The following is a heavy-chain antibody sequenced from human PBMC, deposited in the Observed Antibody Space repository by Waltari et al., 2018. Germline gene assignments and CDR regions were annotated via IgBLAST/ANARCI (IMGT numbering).Heavy chain of an antibody. CDR3: AREQQWLVNYFDP. V-gene: IGHV4-59*11. D-gene: IGHD6-19*01. CDR2: IYYSGST. J-gene: IGHJ5*02. Sequence: QVQLQESGPGLVKPSATLSLTCTVSGGSISSHYWSWIRQPPGKGLEWIGYIYYSGSTNYNPSLKSRVTISVDTSKNQFSLKLSSVTAADTAVYYCAREQQWLVNYFDPWGQGTLVTVSS. CDR1: GGSISSHY.